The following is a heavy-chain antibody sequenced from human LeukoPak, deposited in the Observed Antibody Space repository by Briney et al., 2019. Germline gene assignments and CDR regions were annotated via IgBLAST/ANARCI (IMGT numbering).Heavy chain of an antibody. Sequence: GGPLRLSCAASRFTFSNYAITWVRQAPGKGLEGVSTISSSGTNTYYADSVKGRFTISRDNSKNTLYLQMNSLRAEDTAVYYCAAERGYSGYDPFDYWGQGTLVTVSS. J-gene: IGHJ4*02. CDR1: RFTFSNYA. CDR2: ISSSGTNT. V-gene: IGHV3-23*01. CDR3: AAERGYSGYDPFDY. D-gene: IGHD5-12*01.